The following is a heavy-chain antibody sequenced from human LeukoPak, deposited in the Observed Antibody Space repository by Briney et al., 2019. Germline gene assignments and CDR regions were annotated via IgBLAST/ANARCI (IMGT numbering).Heavy chain of an antibody. V-gene: IGHV3-30*04. CDR1: GFTFSSYA. J-gene: IGHJ4*02. Sequence: PTGGSLRLSCAASGFTFSSYAMHWVRQAPGKGLEWVAVISYDGSNKYYADSVKGRFTISRDNSKNTLYLQMNSLRAEDTAVYYCAKDAEGGWYYYDSSGSHGDYWGQGTLVTVSS. CDR2: ISYDGSNK. CDR3: AKDAEGGWYYYDSSGSHGDY. D-gene: IGHD3-22*01.